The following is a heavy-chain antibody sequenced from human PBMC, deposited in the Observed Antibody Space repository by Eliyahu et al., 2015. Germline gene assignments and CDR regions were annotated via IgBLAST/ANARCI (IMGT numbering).Heavy chain of an antibody. D-gene: IGHD4-17*01. CDR1: GSTFSGSN. J-gene: IGHJ4*02. V-gene: IGHV3-73*01. CDR3: TRPGDYGDFY. CDR2: IGGKPENHAT. Sequence: EVQLVESGGGLVQPGGSLXLSCADSGSTFSGSNVHWVRQASGKGLEWVGRIGGKPENHATTYAASVSGRFTISRDDLKNTAYLQMNSLKTEDTAVYYCTRPGDYGDFYWGQGTLVTVSS.